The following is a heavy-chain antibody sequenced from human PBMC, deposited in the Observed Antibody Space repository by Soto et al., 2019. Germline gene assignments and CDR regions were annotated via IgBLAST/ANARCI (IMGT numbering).Heavy chain of an antibody. CDR3: ARREQWLENFDF. V-gene: IGHV1-2*02. CDR1: GYTFTGYY. J-gene: IGHJ4*02. Sequence: ASVKVSCKTSGYTFTGYYIHWIRQAPGQGLEWMGWINPNSGDSDYSQEFQGRVTMTSDTSITTAYMQLTRLRSDDTAVYYCARREQWLENFDFWGQGTLVTVSS. D-gene: IGHD6-19*01. CDR2: INPNSGDS.